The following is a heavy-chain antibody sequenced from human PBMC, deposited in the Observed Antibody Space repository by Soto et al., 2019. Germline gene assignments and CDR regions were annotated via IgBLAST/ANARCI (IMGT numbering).Heavy chain of an antibody. V-gene: IGHV3-33*01. CDR2: IWYDGSNK. J-gene: IGHJ1*01. CDR1: GFSFSNYG. Sequence: QVQLVESGGGVVQPGRSLRLSCAGSGFSFSNYGMHWVRKAPGKGLEWVALIWYDGSNKYYADSVKGRFTISRDNSKNTLYLHMSSLRNEDTAVYYCARDPRVETTLMAVFQGWGQGTLVTVSS. D-gene: IGHD3-3*01. CDR3: ARDPRVETTLMAVFQG.